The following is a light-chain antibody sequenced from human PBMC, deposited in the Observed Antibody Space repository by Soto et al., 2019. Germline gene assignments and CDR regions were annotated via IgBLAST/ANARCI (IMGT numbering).Light chain of an antibody. CDR3: QQYNTWPPKFT. Sequence: EIVMTQSPATLSVSPGERATLSCRASQSVSSNLAWYQQKPGQAPRLLIYGASTRATGIPARFSGSGSGTEFTLTISSLQSEDVAVYYCQQYNTWPPKFTFGPGTNVDIK. CDR2: GAS. CDR1: QSVSSN. J-gene: IGKJ3*01. V-gene: IGKV3-15*01.